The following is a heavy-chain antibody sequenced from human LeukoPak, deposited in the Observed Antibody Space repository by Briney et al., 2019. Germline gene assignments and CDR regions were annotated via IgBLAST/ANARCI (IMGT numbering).Heavy chain of an antibody. D-gene: IGHD6-13*01. CDR2: ISGSGGST. J-gene: IGHJ4*02. CDR3: WQGPQFAFGAGSSWYEDLYYFDY. Sequence: GGSLRLSCAASGFTFSSYAMSWVRQAPGKGLEWVSAISGSGGSTYYADSAKGRFTISRDNSKNTLYLQMNSLRAEDTAVYYCWQGPQFAFGAGSSWYEDLYYFDYWGQGSLVTVSS. CDR1: GFTFSSYA. V-gene: IGHV3-23*01.